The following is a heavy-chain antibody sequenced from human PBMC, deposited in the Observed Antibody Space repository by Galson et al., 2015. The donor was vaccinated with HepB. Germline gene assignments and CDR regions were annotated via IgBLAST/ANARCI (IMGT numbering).Heavy chain of an antibody. J-gene: IGHJ2*01. V-gene: IGHV4-59*01. CDR2: IYYSGST. Sequence: ETLSLTCTVSGGSISSYYWSWIRQPPGKGLEWIGYIYYSGSTNYNPSLKSRVTISVDTSKNQFSLKLSSVTAADTAVYYCATTRGVGANVFGIRAVDWYFDLWGRGTLVTVSS. D-gene: IGHD1-26*01. CDR1: GGSISSYY. CDR3: ATTRGVGANVFGIRAVDWYFDL.